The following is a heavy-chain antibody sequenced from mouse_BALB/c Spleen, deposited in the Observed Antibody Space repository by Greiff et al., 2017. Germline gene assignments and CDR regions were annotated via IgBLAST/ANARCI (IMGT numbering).Heavy chain of an antibody. D-gene: IGHD2-3*01. V-gene: IGHV14-3*02. CDR1: GFNIIDTY. CDR2: IDPANGNT. Sequence: VQLQQSGAELVKPGASVKLSCTASGFNIIDTYMHWVKQRPEQGLEWIGRIDPANGNTKYDPKFQGKATITADTSSNTAYLQLSSLTSEDTAVYYCARGYDGYYVPFAYWGQGTLVTVSA. CDR3: ARGYDGYYVPFAY. J-gene: IGHJ3*01.